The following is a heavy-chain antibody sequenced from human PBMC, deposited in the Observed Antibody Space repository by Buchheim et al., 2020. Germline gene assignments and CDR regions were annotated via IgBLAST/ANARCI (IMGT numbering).Heavy chain of an antibody. Sequence: QLQLQGSGPGMVKPSETLSLTCTVSGGSISSSSYYWAWIRQPPGKGPEWIGSIYYSGSTYYNASLKSPVTILVDTSQNQFSLRLSSVTAADTAVYYCARLTPYYDILAGYYNFNYFDYWGQGTL. CDR3: ARLTPYYDILAGYYNFNYFDY. CDR1: GGSISSSSYY. CDR2: IYYSGST. J-gene: IGHJ4*02. V-gene: IGHV4-39*07. D-gene: IGHD3-9*01.